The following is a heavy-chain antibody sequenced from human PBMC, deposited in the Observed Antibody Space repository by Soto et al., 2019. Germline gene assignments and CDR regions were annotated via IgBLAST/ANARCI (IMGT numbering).Heavy chain of an antibody. J-gene: IGHJ6*02. D-gene: IGHD2-8*01. CDR1: GFNFGSYG. V-gene: IGHV3-23*01. CDR3: AKGLGNAKEV. Sequence: EVQLLESGGGLVQPGGSLRLSCSASGFNFGSYGMSWVRQAPGKGLEWVSGLTASGLNTYYTDSVKGRFTISRYNSRNTVYLQMSGLRVEDTAVCHCAKGLGNAKEVWGQGTTVTVSS. CDR2: LTASGLNT.